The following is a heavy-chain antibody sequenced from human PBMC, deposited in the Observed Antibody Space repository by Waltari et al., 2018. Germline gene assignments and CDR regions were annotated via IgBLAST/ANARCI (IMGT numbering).Heavy chain of an antibody. Sequence: QVQLVESGGGVVQPGRSLRLSCAASGFTFSSYGMHWVGQAPGKGLEWVAVIWYDGSNKYYADSVKGRFTISRDNSKNTLYLQMNSLRAEDTAVYYCARDVGSYYYYGMDVWGQGTTVTVSS. J-gene: IGHJ6*02. V-gene: IGHV3-33*01. CDR2: IWYDGSNK. CDR3: ARDVGSYYYYGMDV. D-gene: IGHD3-16*01. CDR1: GFTFSSYG.